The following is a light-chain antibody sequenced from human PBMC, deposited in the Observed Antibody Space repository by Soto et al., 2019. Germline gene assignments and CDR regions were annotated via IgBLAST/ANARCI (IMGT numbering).Light chain of an antibody. CDR3: SSYAGSNIVV. CDR2: EVS. Sequence: QSALTHPPSASGSPGQSVTISCTGTSSDVGGYNYVSWYQQHPGKASKLMIYEVSKRPSGVPDRFSGSKSGNTASLTVSGLQAEDEADYYCSSYAGSNIVVFGGGTKLTVL. CDR1: SSDVGGYNY. J-gene: IGLJ2*01. V-gene: IGLV2-8*01.